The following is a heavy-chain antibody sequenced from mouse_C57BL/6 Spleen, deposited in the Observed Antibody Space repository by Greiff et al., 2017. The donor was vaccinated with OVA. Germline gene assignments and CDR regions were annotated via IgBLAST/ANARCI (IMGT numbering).Heavy chain of an antibody. CDR3: ARRFLYDYDAMDY. J-gene: IGHJ4*01. V-gene: IGHV5-12*01. CDR1: GFTFSDYY. Sequence: EVQVVESGGGLVQPGGSLKLSCAASGFTFSDYYMYWVRQTPEKRLEWVAYISNGGGSTYYPDTVKGRFTISRDNAKNTLYLQMSRLKSEDTAMYYCARRFLYDYDAMDYWGQGTSVTVSS. CDR2: ISNGGGST. D-gene: IGHD1-3*01.